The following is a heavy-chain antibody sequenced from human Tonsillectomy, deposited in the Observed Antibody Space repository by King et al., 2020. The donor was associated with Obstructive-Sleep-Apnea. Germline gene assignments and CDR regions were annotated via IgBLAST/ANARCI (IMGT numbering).Heavy chain of an antibody. CDR1: GGSFSGYY. D-gene: IGHD2-15*01. CDR2: INHSGST. CDR3: AASGVVAATASYVDA. V-gene: IGHV4-34*01. Sequence: VQLQQWGAGLLKPSETLSLTCAVYGGSFSGYYWSWIRQPPGKGLEWIGEINHSGSTNYNPSLKSRVTISVDTSKNQFSLNLNSVTAADTAVYYCAASGVVAATASYVDALGRGTLLTVSS. J-gene: IGHJ2*01.